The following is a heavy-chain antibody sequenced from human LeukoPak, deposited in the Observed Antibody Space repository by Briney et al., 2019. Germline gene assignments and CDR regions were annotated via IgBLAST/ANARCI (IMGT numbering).Heavy chain of an antibody. CDR1: GFVFTGFA. CDR2: ISGDGDTK. CDR3: VKGGLEMVTDPAGFFDY. J-gene: IGHJ4*02. V-gene: IGHV3-23*01. Sequence: PGRSLRLSCAAPGFVFTGFAMSWVRQAPGKGLEWVSSISGDGDTKYYADSVKGRFTFSRDNSKNTLYLQMNSPRAEDTAIYYCVKGGLEMVTDPAGFFDYWGQGILVTVSS. D-gene: IGHD5-24*01.